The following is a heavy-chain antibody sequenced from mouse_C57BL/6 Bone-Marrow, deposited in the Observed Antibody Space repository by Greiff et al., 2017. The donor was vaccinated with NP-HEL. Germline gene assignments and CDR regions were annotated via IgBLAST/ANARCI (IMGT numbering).Heavy chain of an antibody. CDR3: ARGGTRWYFDV. CDR1: GYAFSSYW. CDR2: IYPGAGDT. V-gene: IGHV1-80*01. Sequence: QVQLQQSGAELVKPGASVKISCKASGYAFSSYWMNWVKQRPGKGLEWIGQIYPGAGDTNYNGKFKGKATLTADKSSSTAYMQLSSLTSEDSAVYFCARGGTRWYFDVWGTGTTVTVSS. D-gene: IGHD3-3*01. J-gene: IGHJ1*03.